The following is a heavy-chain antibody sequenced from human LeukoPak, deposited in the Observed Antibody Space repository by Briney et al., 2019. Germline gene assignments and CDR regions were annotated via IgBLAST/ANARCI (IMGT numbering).Heavy chain of an antibody. V-gene: IGHV1-69*04. D-gene: IGHD3-22*01. CDR2: IIPILGIA. J-gene: IGHJ3*02. CDR1: GGTFSSYA. Sequence: ASVKVSCKASGGTFSSYAISWVRQAPGQGLEWMGRIIPILGIANYAQKFQGRVTITADKSTSTAYMELSSLRSEDTAVYYCARAWIVVALPARRTNQADPSVHAFDIWGQGTMVTVSS. CDR3: ARAWIVVALPARRTNQADPSVHAFDI.